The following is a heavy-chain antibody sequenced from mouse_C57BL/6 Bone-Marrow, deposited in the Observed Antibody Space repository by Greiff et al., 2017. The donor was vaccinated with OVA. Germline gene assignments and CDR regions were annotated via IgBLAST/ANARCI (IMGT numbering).Heavy chain of an antibody. CDR3: ARGLPAWFAY. J-gene: IGHJ3*01. CDR1: GFIFSSYA. V-gene: IGHV5-4*01. Sequence: EVQLVESGGGLVKPGGSLKLSCAASGFIFSSYAMSWVRQTPEKRLEWVATISDGGSYTYYPDNVKGRFTISRDNAKNNLYLQMSHLKSEDTAMYYCARGLPAWFAYWGQGTLVTVSA. D-gene: IGHD5-5*01. CDR2: ISDGGSYT.